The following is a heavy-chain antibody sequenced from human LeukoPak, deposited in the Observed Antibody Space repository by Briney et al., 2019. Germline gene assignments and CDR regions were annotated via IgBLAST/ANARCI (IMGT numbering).Heavy chain of an antibody. CDR2: INPSHGGT. V-gene: IGHV1-2*02. D-gene: IGHD2-21*02. CDR1: GYTFSDYY. CDR3: AREGPDFYYYMDV. Sequence: GASAKVSCKTSGYTFSDYYIHWVRQAPGQGLEWMGWINPSHGGTYYAQKFQGRVTVTRDTSISTAYMELNRLRSDDTAVYFCAREGPDFYYYMDVWGKGTTITVSS. J-gene: IGHJ6*03.